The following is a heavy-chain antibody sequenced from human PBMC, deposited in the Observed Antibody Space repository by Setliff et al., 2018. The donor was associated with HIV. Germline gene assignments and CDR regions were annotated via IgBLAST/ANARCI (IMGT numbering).Heavy chain of an antibody. Sequence: PGGSLRLSCAASGFIFSDYYMSWVRQAPGKRLEWVSIIYDGGTTYYGDSVKGRCSISRDYSKNTLYLQMNSLRAEDTAMYYCAKNMPSGDPFEYWGQGTLVTVSS. D-gene: IGHD7-27*01. V-gene: IGHV3-53*01. J-gene: IGHJ4*02. CDR1: GFIFSDYY. CDR3: AKNMPSGDPFEY. CDR2: IYDGGTT.